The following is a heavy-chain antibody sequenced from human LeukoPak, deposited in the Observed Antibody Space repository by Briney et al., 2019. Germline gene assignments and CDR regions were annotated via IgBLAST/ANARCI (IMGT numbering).Heavy chain of an antibody. CDR3: ARSRITMVRGVIMKGYNWFDP. CDR1: GDSVSSNSAA. D-gene: IGHD3-10*01. V-gene: IGHV6-1*01. J-gene: IGHJ5*02. Sequence: SQTLSLTCAISGDSVSSNSAAWNWIRQSPSRGLEWLGRTYYRSKWYNDYAVSVKSRITINPDTSKNQFSLQLNSVTPEDTAVYYCARSRITMVRGVIMKGYNWFDPWGQGTLVTVSS. CDR2: TYYRSKWYN.